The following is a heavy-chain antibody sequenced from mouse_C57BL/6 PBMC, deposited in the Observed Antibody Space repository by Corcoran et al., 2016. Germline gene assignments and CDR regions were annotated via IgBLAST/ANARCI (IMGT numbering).Heavy chain of an antibody. D-gene: IGHD2-1*01. CDR3: AIDYYGNYWYFDV. CDR2: ISYDGSN. Sequence: DVQLQESGPGLVKPSQSLSLTCSVTGYSITSGYYWNWIRQFPGNKLEWRGYISYDGSNNYNPSLKNRISITHDTSKKQFFLKLNSVTTEDTATYYCAIDYYGNYWYFDVWGTGTTVTVSS. V-gene: IGHV3-6*01. J-gene: IGHJ1*03. CDR1: GYSITSGYY.